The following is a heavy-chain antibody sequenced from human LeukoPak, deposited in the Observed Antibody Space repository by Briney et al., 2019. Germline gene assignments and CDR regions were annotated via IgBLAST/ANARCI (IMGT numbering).Heavy chain of an antibody. CDR2: IHPNNGDT. CDR3: ARDGPAQMVDLDY. D-gene: IGHD3-10*01. CDR1: GYTFSGTGWY. Sequence: ASVKVSCKASGYTFSGTGWYLYWLRQAPGQGLECIGWIHPNNGDTAYAQKFEGRVAMTRDTSTSTAYMELRRLRPDDTAVYFCARDGPAQMVDLDYWGQGTLVTVSS. J-gene: IGHJ4*02. V-gene: IGHV1-2*02.